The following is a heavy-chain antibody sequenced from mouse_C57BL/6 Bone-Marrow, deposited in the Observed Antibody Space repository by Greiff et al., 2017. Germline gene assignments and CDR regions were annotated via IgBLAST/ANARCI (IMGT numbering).Heavy chain of an antibody. D-gene: IGHD2-4*01. CDR1: GYTFTSYW. J-gene: IGHJ2*01. CDR2: IDPSDSYT. CDR3: ARRINPDYFDY. Sequence: QVQLQQPGAELVMPGASVKLSCKASGYTFTSYWMHWVKQRPGQGLEWIGEIDPSDSYTNYNQKFTGKSTLTVHKSSSTADMQLSSLTSEDSAVYYCARRINPDYFDYWGQGTTLTVSS. V-gene: IGHV1-69*01.